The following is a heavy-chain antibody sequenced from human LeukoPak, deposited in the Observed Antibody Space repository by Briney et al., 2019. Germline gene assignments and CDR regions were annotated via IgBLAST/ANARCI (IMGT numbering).Heavy chain of an antibody. CDR2: IKQDGSEK. J-gene: IGHJ4*02. Sequence: GGSLRLSCAASGFTFSSYAMSWVRQAPGKGLEWVANIKQDGSEKYYVDSVKGRFTISRDNAKNSLYLQMNSLRAEDTAVYYCARLSGGSSTRGGGYFDYWGQGTLVTVSS. CDR3: ARLSGGSSTRGGGYFDY. CDR1: GFTFSSYA. D-gene: IGHD1-26*01. V-gene: IGHV3-7*01.